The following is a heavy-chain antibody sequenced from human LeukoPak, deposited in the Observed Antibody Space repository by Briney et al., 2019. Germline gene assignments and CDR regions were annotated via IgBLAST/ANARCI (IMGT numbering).Heavy chain of an antibody. CDR2: INPNGGAT. Sequence: ASVKVSCKASGYTFTGYYIHWVRQAPGQGLEWMGWINPNGGATRFAQKFQDRVTMTRDTSISTAYMDLSSLRSDDTAVYYCSRDRADGSMNAFDVWGQGTLVTVSS. V-gene: IGHV1-2*02. D-gene: IGHD3-22*01. J-gene: IGHJ3*01. CDR1: GYTFTGYY. CDR3: SRDRADGSMNAFDV.